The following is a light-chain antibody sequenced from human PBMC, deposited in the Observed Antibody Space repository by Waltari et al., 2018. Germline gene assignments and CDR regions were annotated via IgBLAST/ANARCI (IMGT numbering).Light chain of an antibody. Sequence: DIQMTQSPSSLPASVGDRVTITCRATESINTRLAWYQQKPGKAPKLLIYKAFNLESGVPSRFSGSGSGTEFTLSISNLQPDDFATYYCQQYKRPPWTFGQGTKVDI. V-gene: IGKV1-5*03. CDR2: KAF. CDR1: ESINTR. CDR3: QQYKRPPWT. J-gene: IGKJ1*01.